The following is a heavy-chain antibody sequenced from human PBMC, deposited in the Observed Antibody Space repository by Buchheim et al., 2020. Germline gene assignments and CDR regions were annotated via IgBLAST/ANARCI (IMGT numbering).Heavy chain of an antibody. D-gene: IGHD3-3*01. CDR1: GFTFSSYG. J-gene: IGHJ4*02. Sequence: QVQLVESGGGVVQPGRSLRLSCAASGFTFSSYGMHWVRQAPGKGLEWVAVISYDGSNKYYADSVKGRFTISRDNSKNTLYLQMNSLRAEDTAVYYCAKDLYDFWSGYCGFDYWGQGTL. CDR2: ISYDGSNK. V-gene: IGHV3-30*18. CDR3: AKDLYDFWSGYCGFDY.